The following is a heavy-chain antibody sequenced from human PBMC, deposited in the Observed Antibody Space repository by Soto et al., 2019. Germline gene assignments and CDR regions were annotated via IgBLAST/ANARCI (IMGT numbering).Heavy chain of an antibody. Sequence: EVQLVESGGGLVKPGGSLRLSCAASGFTFSSYSMNWVRQAPGKGLEWVSSISSSGSTIYYADSVKGRFTISRDNAKNSLYLQMNSLRAEDTAVYYCATHYGDYAFGYWGQGTLVTVSS. V-gene: IGHV3-21*04. D-gene: IGHD4-17*01. J-gene: IGHJ4*02. CDR1: GFTFSSYS. CDR2: ISSSGSTI. CDR3: ATHYGDYAFGY.